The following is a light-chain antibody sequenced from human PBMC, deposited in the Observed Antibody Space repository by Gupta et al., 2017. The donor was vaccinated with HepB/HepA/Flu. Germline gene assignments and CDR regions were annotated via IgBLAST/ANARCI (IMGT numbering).Light chain of an antibody. V-gene: IGKV1-39*01. Sequence: DIQMTQSPSSLSASVGDRVTITCRPSQSISIYLNWYQQKVGKAPKLLMFGGSDLQSGVPSRFSGSSSGTDFTLTISRLQPEEFATYYCQHTDSAPKTFGQGTKMDIK. CDR3: QHTDSAPKT. CDR1: QSISIY. J-gene: IGKJ2*01. CDR2: GGS.